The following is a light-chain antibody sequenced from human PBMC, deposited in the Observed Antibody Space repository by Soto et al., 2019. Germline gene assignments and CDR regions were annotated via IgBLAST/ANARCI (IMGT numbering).Light chain of an antibody. V-gene: IGLV4-69*01. Sequence: QPVLTQSPSASASLGASVKLTCTLSSGHSNYAIAWHQQQPEKGPRYLMKVNSDGSHSKGDGIPDRFSGSSSGAERYLTISSLQSEDEADYYCQTWGTGVVFGGGTQLTV. J-gene: IGLJ2*01. CDR3: QTWGTGVV. CDR1: SGHSNYA. CDR2: VNSDGSH.